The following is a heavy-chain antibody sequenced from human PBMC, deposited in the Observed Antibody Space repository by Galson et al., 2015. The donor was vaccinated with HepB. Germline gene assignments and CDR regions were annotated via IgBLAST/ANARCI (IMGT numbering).Heavy chain of an antibody. J-gene: IGHJ4*02. CDR1: GYTFTSYA. Sequence: SVKVSCKASGYTFTSYAMHWVRQAPGQRLEWMGWINAGNGNTKYSQKFQGRVTITRDTSASTAYMELSSLRSEDTAVYYCARTETYDSSGYQILPPRASEGYWGQGTLVTVSS. CDR2: INAGNGNT. D-gene: IGHD3-22*01. CDR3: ARTETYDSSGYQILPPRASEGY. V-gene: IGHV1-3*01.